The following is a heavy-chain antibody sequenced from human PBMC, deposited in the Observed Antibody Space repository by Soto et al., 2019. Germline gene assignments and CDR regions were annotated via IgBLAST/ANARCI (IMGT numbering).Heavy chain of an antibody. V-gene: IGHV3-74*01. CDR1: GFTFSSYW. Sequence: GGSLRLSCAASGFTFSSYWMHWVRQAPGKGLVWVSRINSDGSSTSYADSVKGRFTISRDNAKNTLYLQMNSLRAEDTAVYYCAREQVYASYYYGMDVWGQGTTVTVSS. CDR2: INSDGSST. J-gene: IGHJ6*02. D-gene: IGHD2-8*01. CDR3: AREQVYASYYYGMDV.